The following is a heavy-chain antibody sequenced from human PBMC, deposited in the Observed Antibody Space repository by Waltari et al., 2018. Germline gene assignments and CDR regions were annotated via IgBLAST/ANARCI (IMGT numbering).Heavy chain of an antibody. CDR2: ISGSGGST. J-gene: IGHJ2*01. Sequence: EVQLLESGGGLVQPGGSLRLSCAASGFTFSSYAMSWVRQAPGKGLEWVAAISGSGGSTYYADSVKGRFTISRDNAKNTRYLQMNSLRAEDTAVYYCAKKSSVVAATRYWYFDLWGRGTLVTVSS. CDR1: GFTFSSYA. D-gene: IGHD2-15*01. V-gene: IGHV3-23*01. CDR3: AKKSSVVAATRYWYFDL.